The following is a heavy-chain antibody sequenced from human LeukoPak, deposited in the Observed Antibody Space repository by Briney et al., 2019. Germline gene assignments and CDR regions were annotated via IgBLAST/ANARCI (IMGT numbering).Heavy chain of an antibody. D-gene: IGHD3-22*01. CDR3: ATLPYYYDSSGSYYFDY. J-gene: IGHJ4*02. CDR1: GFILNSYG. Sequence: PGGSLRLSCAASGFILNSYGMHWVRQAPGKGLEWVAFIRYDGSNKYYADSVKGRFTISRDNSKNTLYLQMNSLRVEDTAVYYCATLPYYYDSSGSYYFDYWGQGTLVTVSS. CDR2: IRYDGSNK. V-gene: IGHV3-30*02.